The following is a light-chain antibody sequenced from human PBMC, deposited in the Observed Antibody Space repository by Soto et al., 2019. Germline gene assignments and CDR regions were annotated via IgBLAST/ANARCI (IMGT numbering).Light chain of an antibody. CDR1: QGISSY. V-gene: IGKV1-8*01. Sequence: AIRMTQSPSSLSASTGDRVTITCRASQGISSYLAWYQQKPGKAPKLLIYAASTLQSGVPSRFSGSGSGTDFTLTISSLQPEDFATYYCQRLSHAFGGGTKVDIK. CDR3: QRLSHA. CDR2: AAS. J-gene: IGKJ4*01.